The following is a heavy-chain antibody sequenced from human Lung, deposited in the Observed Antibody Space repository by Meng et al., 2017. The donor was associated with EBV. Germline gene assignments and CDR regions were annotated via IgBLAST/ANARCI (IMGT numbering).Heavy chain of an antibody. CDR2: ISYDGSNK. D-gene: IGHD1-1*01. Sequence: QVQRVESGGGVVQPGRSLRFSWAASGFTFSSYAMHWVRQAPGKGLEWVAVISYDGSNKYYADSVKGRFTISRDNSKNTLYLQMNSLRAEDTSVYYCARPQLTWFDPWGQGTLVTVSS. CDR1: GFTFSSYA. CDR3: ARPQLTWFDP. V-gene: IGHV3-30-3*01. J-gene: IGHJ5*02.